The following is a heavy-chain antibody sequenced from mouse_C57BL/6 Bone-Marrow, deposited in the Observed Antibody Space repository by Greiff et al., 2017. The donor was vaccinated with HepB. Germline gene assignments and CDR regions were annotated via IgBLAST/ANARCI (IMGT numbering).Heavy chain of an antibody. CDR3: TPPTIVTTDAY. V-gene: IGHV14-4*01. CDR1: GFNIKDDY. CDR2: IDPENGYT. J-gene: IGHJ3*01. Sequence: EVQLQQSGAELVRPGASVKLSCTASGFNIKDDYMHWVKQRPEQGLEWIGWIDPENGYTEYASKFQGKATITADTSSNTAYLQLSSLTSEDTAVYYCTPPTIVTTDAYWGQGTLVTVSA. D-gene: IGHD2-5*01.